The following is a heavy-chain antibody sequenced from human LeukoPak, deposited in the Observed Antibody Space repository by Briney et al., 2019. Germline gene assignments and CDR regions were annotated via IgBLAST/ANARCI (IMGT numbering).Heavy chain of an antibody. J-gene: IGHJ5*02. CDR3: ARIRITMVRGVGNWFDP. Sequence: GESLKISCKGSGYSFTSYWIGWVRQMPGKGLEWMGIIYPGDSDTRYSPSFQGQVTISADKSISTAYLQWSSLKASDTAMYYCARIRITMVRGVGNWFDPWGQGTLVTVSS. V-gene: IGHV5-51*01. CDR2: IYPGDSDT. CDR1: GYSFTSYW. D-gene: IGHD3-10*01.